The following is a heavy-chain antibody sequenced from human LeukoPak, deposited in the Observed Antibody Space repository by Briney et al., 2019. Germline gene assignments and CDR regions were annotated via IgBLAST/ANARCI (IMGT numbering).Heavy chain of an antibody. J-gene: IGHJ4*02. CDR1: GFTFSRYA. V-gene: IGHV3-23*01. CDR2: ISGSGIST. CDR3: AKGDNDILTGYYNSLDF. Sequence: PGGSLRLSCAASGFTFSRYAMSWVRQAPGKGLEWVSTISGSGISTYYSDSVRGRFTISRDNSKNTLYLQMNSLRAEDTAIYYCAKGDNDILTGYYNSLDFWGQGTLVTVSS. D-gene: IGHD3-9*01.